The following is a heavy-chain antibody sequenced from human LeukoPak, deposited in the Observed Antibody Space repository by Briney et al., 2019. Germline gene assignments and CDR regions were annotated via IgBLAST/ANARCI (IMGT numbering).Heavy chain of an antibody. Sequence: GGSLRLSCAASGFTFSSYAMHWVRQAPGKGLEWVAVISYDGSNKYYADSVKGRSTISRDNSKNTLYLQMNSLRAEDTAVYYCATSPPDYYDSSGYYTTGYFDYWGQGTLVTVSS. CDR2: ISYDGSNK. V-gene: IGHV3-30*04. CDR3: ATSPPDYYDSSGYYTTGYFDY. J-gene: IGHJ4*02. D-gene: IGHD3-22*01. CDR1: GFTFSSYA.